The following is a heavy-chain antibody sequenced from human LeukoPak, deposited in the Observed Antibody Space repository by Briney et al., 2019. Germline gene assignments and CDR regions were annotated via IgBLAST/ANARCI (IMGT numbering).Heavy chain of an antibody. CDR2: IYYSGST. V-gene: IGHV4-39*07. D-gene: IGHD1-26*01. CDR3: ASLPGGWELP. CDR1: GGSISSSSYY. J-gene: IGHJ4*02. Sequence: SETLSLTCTVSGGSISSSSYYWGWIRQPPGKGLEWIGSIYYSGSTYYNPSLKSRVTISVDTSKNQFSLKLSSVTAADTAVYYCASLPGGWELPWGQGTLVTVSS.